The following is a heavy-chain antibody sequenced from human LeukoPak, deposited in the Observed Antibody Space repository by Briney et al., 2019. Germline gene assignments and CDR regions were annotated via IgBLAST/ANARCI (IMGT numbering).Heavy chain of an antibody. CDR3: ARDMRGDFYDTSGLNWFDP. D-gene: IGHD3-22*01. CDR1: GAYISRYY. V-gene: IGHV4-59*01. CDR2: ISYSATT. Sequence: SETLSLTCTVSGAYISRYYWSWIRQPPGKGLDWIGYISYSATTNYDPSLMSRVTITVDTSKNQFSLKLSSVTAADTAVYYCARDMRGDFYDTSGLNWFDPWGQGTLVTVSS. J-gene: IGHJ5*02.